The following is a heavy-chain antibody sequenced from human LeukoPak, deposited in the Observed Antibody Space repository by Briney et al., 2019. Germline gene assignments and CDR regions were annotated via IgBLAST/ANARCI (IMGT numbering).Heavy chain of an antibody. CDR3: ARRVSGYCSGGSCSNWFDP. CDR2: IYPGDSDT. D-gene: IGHD2-15*01. J-gene: IGHJ5*02. CDR1: GYRFTSYW. Sequence: GESLKISCKGSGYRFTSYWIGWVRQMPGKGLEWMGIIYPGDSDTRYSPSFQGQVTISADKSISTAYLQWSSLKASDTAMYYCARRVSGYCSGGSCSNWFDPWGQGTLVTVSS. V-gene: IGHV5-51*01.